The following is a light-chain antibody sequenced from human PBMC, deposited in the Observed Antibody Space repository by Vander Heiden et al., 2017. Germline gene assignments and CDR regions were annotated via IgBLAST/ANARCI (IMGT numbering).Light chain of an antibody. CDR1: QSVLYSSNKKIY. J-gene: IGKJ1*01. CDR2: WAS. CDR3: QQYYSTPRT. Sequence: DIVMTQSPDSLAASLGQRATINCKSSQSVLYSSNKKIYLAWYQQKPGQPPKLLIYWASTRESGVPDRFSGSGSGTDFTLTISSLQAEDVAVYYCQQYYSTPRTFGQGTKVEIK. V-gene: IGKV4-1*01.